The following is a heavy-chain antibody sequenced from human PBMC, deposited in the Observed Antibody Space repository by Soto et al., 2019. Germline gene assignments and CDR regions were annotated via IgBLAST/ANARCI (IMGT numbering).Heavy chain of an antibody. Sequence: EVQLLESGGGLVQPGGSLRLSCAASGFTFSSYAMSWVRQAPGKGLEWVSAISGSGGSTYYADSVKGRFTISRDNSKNTLYLQMNSLRAEDTAVYYGAKGHGEANVVDYWGQGTLVTVSS. V-gene: IGHV3-23*01. CDR2: ISGSGGST. J-gene: IGHJ4*02. CDR3: AKGHGEANVVDY. D-gene: IGHD1-1*01. CDR1: GFTFSSYA.